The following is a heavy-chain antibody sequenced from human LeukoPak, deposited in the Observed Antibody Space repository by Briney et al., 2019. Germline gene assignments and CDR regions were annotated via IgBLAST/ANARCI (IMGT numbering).Heavy chain of an antibody. Sequence: GGSLRLSCAASGFTFSSSVMSWVRQAPGKGLEWVSAISSSGGNTDNADSLKGRFTISRDNSKDTLYLQMNSLRVEDTAVYDCARRTSGAKDVWGKGTTVTVSP. CDR1: GFTFSSSV. D-gene: IGHD3-16*01. V-gene: IGHV3-23*01. CDR2: ISSSGGNT. J-gene: IGHJ6*04. CDR3: ARRTSGAKDV.